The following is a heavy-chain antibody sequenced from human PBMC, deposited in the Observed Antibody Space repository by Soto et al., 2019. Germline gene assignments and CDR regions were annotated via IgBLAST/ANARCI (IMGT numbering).Heavy chain of an antibody. CDR2: IIPIFGTA. J-gene: IGHJ4*02. Sequence: GASVKVSCKASGGTFSSYAISWVRQAPGQGLEWMGGIIPIFGTANYAQKFQGRVTITADESTSTAYMELSSLRSEDTAVYYCARHAGYYGSGSYNYFDYWGRGTLVTVSS. CDR1: GGTFSSYA. CDR3: ARHAGYYGSGSYNYFDY. V-gene: IGHV1-69*13. D-gene: IGHD3-10*01.